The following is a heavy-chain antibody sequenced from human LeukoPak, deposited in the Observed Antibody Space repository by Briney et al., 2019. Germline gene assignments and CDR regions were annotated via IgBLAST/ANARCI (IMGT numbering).Heavy chain of an antibody. D-gene: IGHD5-12*01. CDR2: IYHSGGT. CDR3: ARDGYSGNDGL. CDR1: GGSISSYY. V-gene: IGHV4-59*01. Sequence: KPSETLSLTCTVSGGSISSYYWSWIRQPPGKGLEWIGYIYHSGGTKYNPSLKSRVTISVDTSKNQFSLKLSSVTAADTAVYYCARDGYSGNDGLWGQGTLVTVSS. J-gene: IGHJ4*02.